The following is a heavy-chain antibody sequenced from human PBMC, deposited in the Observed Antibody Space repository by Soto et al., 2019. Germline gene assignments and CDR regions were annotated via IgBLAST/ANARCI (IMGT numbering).Heavy chain of an antibody. CDR1: GGSISSYY. V-gene: IGHV4-59*01. CDR2: IYYSGST. D-gene: IGHD2-8*01. Sequence: SETLSLPCTVSGGSISSYYWSWIRQPPGKGLEWIGYIYYSGSTNYNPSLKSRVTISVDTSKNQFSLKLSSVTAADTAVYYCARRYAGNFDYWGQGTLVTVSS. CDR3: ARRYAGNFDY. J-gene: IGHJ4*02.